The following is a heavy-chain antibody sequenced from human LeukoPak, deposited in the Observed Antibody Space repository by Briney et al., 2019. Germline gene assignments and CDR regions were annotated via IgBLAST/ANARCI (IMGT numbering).Heavy chain of an antibody. V-gene: IGHV4-4*07. CDR2: IYTSGNT. J-gene: IGHJ4*02. CDR1: VDSLCRYY. Sequence: PETQSLTFTLPVDSLCRYYSSGIPHPAEERLEWIGCIYTSGNTNYHPYLKRRVAMTVDTPKNQFSLTLSSKDDADTAVYYCARTSGPANYWGQGTLVTVSS. CDR3: ARTSGPANY. D-gene: IGHD6-19*01.